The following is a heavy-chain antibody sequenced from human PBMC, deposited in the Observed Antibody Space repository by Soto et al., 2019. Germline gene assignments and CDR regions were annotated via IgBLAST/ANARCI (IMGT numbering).Heavy chain of an antibody. CDR3: AILETYYFDY. D-gene: IGHD2-15*01. V-gene: IGHV1-46*01. Sequence: GASVKVYFKPSGYPFTSYYLHLVRQAPGQGLEWMGIINPSGGSSSYAQKFQGRLTMTSDASTSTVFMELSSLRSEDSAMYYCAILETYYFDYWGQGTMVTVSS. CDR2: INPSGGSS. J-gene: IGHJ4*02. CDR1: GYPFTSYY.